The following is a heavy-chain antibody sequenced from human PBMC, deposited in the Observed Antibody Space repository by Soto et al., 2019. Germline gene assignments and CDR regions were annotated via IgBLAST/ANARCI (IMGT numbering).Heavy chain of an antibody. CDR3: ARDHLTHGNYGMDV. Sequence: PRVSPRLSFAASGFTFSSYSMNWVRQAPGKGLEWVSSISSSSSYIYYADSVKGRFTISRDNAKNSLYLQLNSLRAEDTAVYYCARDHLTHGNYGMDVWGQGTTVTVSS. D-gene: IGHD3-3*02. V-gene: IGHV3-21*01. J-gene: IGHJ6*02. CDR2: ISSSSSYI. CDR1: GFTFSSYS.